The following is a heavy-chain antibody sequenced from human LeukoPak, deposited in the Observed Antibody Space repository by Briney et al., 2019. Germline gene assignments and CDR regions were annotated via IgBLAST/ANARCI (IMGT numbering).Heavy chain of an antibody. V-gene: IGHV4-34*01. CDR3: ARRLYRLSRYAFDI. CDR1: GFTFSGYS. J-gene: IGHJ3*02. CDR2: IKHSGTT. Sequence: GSLRLSCAASGFTFSGYSMNWIRQPPGKGLEWIGEIKHSGTTNYNPSLKSRVTISVDTSKNQFSLKLSSVTAADTALYYCARRLYRLSRYAFDIWGQGAMVTVSS. D-gene: IGHD3-3*01.